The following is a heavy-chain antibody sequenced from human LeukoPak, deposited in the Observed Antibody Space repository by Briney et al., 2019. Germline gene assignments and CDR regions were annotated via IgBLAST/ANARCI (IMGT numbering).Heavy chain of an antibody. V-gene: IGHV3-30*02. CDR1: GFTFSSYG. D-gene: IGHD4-23*01. CDR2: IRYDGSNK. J-gene: IGHJ4*02. CDR3: AKDYGGNYTPRFDY. Sequence: GESLKISCAASGFTFSSYGMHWVRQAPGKGLEWVAFIRYDGSNKYYADSVKGRFTISRDNSKNTLYLQMNSLRAEDTAVYYCAKDYGGNYTPRFDYWGQGTLVTVSS.